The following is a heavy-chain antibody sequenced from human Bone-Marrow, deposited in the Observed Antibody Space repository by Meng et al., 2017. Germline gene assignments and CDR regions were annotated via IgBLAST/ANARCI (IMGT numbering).Heavy chain of an antibody. CDR2: INAGNGNT. CDR1: GYIFTSYA. J-gene: IGHJ3*02. D-gene: IGHD6-13*01. Sequence: ASVQVSCKASGYIFTSYAMHWVRQAPGQRLEWMGWINAGNGNTKYSQKFQGRVTITRDTSASTAYMELSSLRSEDTAVYYCARDTYSSSWYLASAFDIWGQGTMVTVSS. V-gene: IGHV1-3*01. CDR3: ARDTYSSSWYLASAFDI.